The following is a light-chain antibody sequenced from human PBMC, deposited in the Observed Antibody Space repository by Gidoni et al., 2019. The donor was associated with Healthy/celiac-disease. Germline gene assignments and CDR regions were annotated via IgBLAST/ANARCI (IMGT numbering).Light chain of an antibody. J-gene: IGKJ5*01. CDR1: QSVSSSY. CDR3: QQYGSSPPIT. CDR2: GAS. Sequence: ELVLTPSPGTRSLSPGERATLSCRASQSVSSSYLAWYQQKPGQAPRPLIYGASSRATGIPDRFSGSGSGTDFTLTISRLEPEDFAVYYCQQYGSSPPITFGQGTRLEIK. V-gene: IGKV3-20*01.